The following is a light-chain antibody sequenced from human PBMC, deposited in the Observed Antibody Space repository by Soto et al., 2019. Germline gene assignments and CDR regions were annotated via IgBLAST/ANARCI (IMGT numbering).Light chain of an antibody. CDR1: NIGSES. CDR3: QVWDSGSDHVV. CDR2: YDS. V-gene: IGLV3-21*04. Sequence: SYELTQPPSVSVAPGKTARITCGGNNIGSESVHWYQQKPGQAPVLLIYYDSDRPSGIPERFSGSNSGNTATLTISRVEAGDEADYYCQVWDSGSDHVVFGGGTKVTVL. J-gene: IGLJ2*01.